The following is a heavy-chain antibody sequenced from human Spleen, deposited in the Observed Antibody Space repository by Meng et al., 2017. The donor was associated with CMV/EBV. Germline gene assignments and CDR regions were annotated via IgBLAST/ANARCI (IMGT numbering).Heavy chain of an antibody. D-gene: IGHD1-26*01. Sequence: CKSSGYTFTSYGITWVRQAPGQGLQWMGWISAYNGNTHYAQKLQGRVTMTTDTSTSTAYMELRSLRSDDTAVYYCARDTIVFRGDFDYWGQGTLVTVSS. J-gene: IGHJ4*02. V-gene: IGHV1-18*01. CDR3: ARDTIVFRGDFDY. CDR2: ISAYNGNT. CDR1: GYTFTSYG.